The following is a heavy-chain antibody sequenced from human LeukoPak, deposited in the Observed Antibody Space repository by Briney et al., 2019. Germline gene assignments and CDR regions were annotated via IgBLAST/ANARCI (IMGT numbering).Heavy chain of an antibody. V-gene: IGHV2-70*11. D-gene: IGHD1-26*01. J-gene: IGHJ6*02. CDR1: GFSLSTSGMS. Sequence: SGPTLVKPTQTLTLTCTFSGFSLSTSGMSVSWIRQPPGKALEWLARIDWDDDKYYTTSLKTRLTISKDTSKNQVVLTMTNMDPVDTGTYYCAREGGMVGASDYYYYGMDVWGQGTTVTVSS. CDR2: IDWDDDK. CDR3: AREGGMVGASDYYYYGMDV.